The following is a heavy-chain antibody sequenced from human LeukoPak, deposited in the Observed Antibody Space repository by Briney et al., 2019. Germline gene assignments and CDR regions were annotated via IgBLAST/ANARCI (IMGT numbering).Heavy chain of an antibody. CDR3: AREDVTMVRGVIITRNFDY. D-gene: IGHD3-10*01. J-gene: IGHJ4*02. CDR2: IYYSGST. CDR1: GGSISSGDYY. Sequence: RPSQTLSLTCTVSGGSISSGDYYWSWIRQPPGKGLEWIGYIYYSGSTYYNPSLKSRVTISVDTSKNQFSLKLSSVTAADTAVYYCAREDVTMVRGVIITRNFDYWGQGTLVTVSS. V-gene: IGHV4-30-4*01.